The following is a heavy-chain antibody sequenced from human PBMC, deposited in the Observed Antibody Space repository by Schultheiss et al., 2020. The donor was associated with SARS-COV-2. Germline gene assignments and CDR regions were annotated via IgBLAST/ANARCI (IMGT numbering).Heavy chain of an antibody. J-gene: IGHJ6*02. D-gene: IGHD6-19*01. V-gene: IGHV1-18*01. CDR3: ASLRQWLGYYYYYGMDV. Sequence: ASVKVSCKASGYTFTSYGISWVRQAPGQGLEWMGWISAYNGNTNYAQKLQGRVTMTTDTSTSTAYMELRSLRSDDTAVYYCASLRQWLGYYYYYGMDVWGQGTTVTVSS. CDR1: GYTFTSYG. CDR2: ISAYNGNT.